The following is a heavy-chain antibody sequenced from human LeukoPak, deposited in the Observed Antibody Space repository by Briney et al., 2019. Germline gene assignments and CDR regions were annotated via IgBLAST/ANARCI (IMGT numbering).Heavy chain of an antibody. D-gene: IGHD3-10*01. CDR3: AREGSQGAFDI. V-gene: IGHV3-74*01. CDR1: GFTFSSYW. J-gene: IGHJ3*02. Sequence: GGSLRLSCAASGFTFSSYWMHWVRQAPGKGLVWVSRINSDGSSTSYADSVKGRFTISRDNAKNTLYLQMNSLRAEDTAVYYCAREGSQGAFDIWGQGTMVTVSS. CDR2: INSDGSST.